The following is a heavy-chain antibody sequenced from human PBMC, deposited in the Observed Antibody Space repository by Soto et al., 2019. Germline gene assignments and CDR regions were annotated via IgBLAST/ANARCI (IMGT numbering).Heavy chain of an antibody. CDR2: INHSGST. J-gene: IGHJ4*02. CDR1: GGSFSGYY. V-gene: IGHV4-34*01. Sequence: SEPLSLTCAVYGGSFSGYYWSWIRQPPGKGLEWIGEINHSGSTNYNPSLKSRVTISVDTSKNQFSLKLSSVTAADTAVYYCARSWGRVYDFWSGYYTGGYFDYWGQGTLVTVSS. D-gene: IGHD3-3*01. CDR3: ARSWGRVYDFWSGYYTGGYFDY.